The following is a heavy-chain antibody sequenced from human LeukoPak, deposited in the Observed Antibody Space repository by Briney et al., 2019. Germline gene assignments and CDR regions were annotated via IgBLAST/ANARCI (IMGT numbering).Heavy chain of an antibody. D-gene: IGHD4-17*01. Sequence: NASQSLSLTCAVSGASISSAGYAWSWIRQPPWKGLEWIGYIYHSGRTYYNPSIKSLVTISVDRSKTQFSLKLSSVTAADTAVYYCARGGDYGDYRGLWFDPWGQGTLVTVAS. V-gene: IGHV4-30-2*01. CDR2: IYHSGRT. J-gene: IGHJ5*02. CDR3: ARGGDYGDYRGLWFDP. CDR1: GASISSAGYA.